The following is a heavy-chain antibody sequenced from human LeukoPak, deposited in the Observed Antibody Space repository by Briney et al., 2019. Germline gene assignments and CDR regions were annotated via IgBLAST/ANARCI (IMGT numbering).Heavy chain of an antibody. CDR1: GGSISSGGYS. CDR3: ARVSAEVYPNGYFDY. CDR2: IYHSGST. D-gene: IGHD2-8*01. J-gene: IGHJ4*02. Sequence: PSETLSLTCTVSGGSISSGGYSWSWIRQPPGKGLEWIGYIYHSGSTYYNPSLKSRVTISVDRSKNQFSLKLSSVTAADTAVYYCARVSAEVYPNGYFDYWGQGTLVTVSS. V-gene: IGHV4-30-2*01.